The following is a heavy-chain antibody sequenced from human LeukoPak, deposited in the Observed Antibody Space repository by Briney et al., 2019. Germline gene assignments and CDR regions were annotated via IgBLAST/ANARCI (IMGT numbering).Heavy chain of an antibody. Sequence: ASVKVSCKASGYTFTGYYMHWVRQAPGQGLEWMGWINPNSGGTNYAQKFQGRVTMTRDTSISTAYMELSRLRSDDTAVYYCASTGVVLAAPYYFDYWGQGTLVTVSS. CDR1: GYTFTGYY. V-gene: IGHV1-2*02. D-gene: IGHD2-2*01. CDR2: INPNSGGT. CDR3: ASTGVVLAAPYYFDY. J-gene: IGHJ4*02.